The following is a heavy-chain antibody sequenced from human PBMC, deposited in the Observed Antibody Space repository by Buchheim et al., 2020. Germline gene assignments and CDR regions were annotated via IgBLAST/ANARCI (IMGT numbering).Heavy chain of an antibody. D-gene: IGHD1-14*01. CDR2: ISYDGSNK. CDR1: GFTFSSYG. Sequence: QVQLVESGGGVVQPGRSLRLSCAASGFTFSSYGMHWVRQAPGKGLEWVAVISYDGSNKYYADSVKGRFTIARDNSKNRLYRQMNSLRAEDTAVYYCAKERAGGDYYYGMDVWGQGTT. J-gene: IGHJ6*02. V-gene: IGHV3-30*18. CDR3: AKERAGGDYYYGMDV.